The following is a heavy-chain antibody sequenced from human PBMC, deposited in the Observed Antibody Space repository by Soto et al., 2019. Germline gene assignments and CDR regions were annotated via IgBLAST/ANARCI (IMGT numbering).Heavy chain of an antibody. J-gene: IGHJ5*02. CDR3: ARSDSSGYFYNWFDP. CDR2: IYYSGST. Sequence: SQALSLTCSVSGGSISRYSLSWIRQTQGKGLEWIGYIYYSGSTNYNPSLKSRVTISVDTSKNQFSLKLSSVTAVDTAVYYCARSDSSGYFYNWFDPWGQGTLVTVSS. D-gene: IGHD3-22*01. V-gene: IGHV4-59*01. CDR1: GGSISRYS.